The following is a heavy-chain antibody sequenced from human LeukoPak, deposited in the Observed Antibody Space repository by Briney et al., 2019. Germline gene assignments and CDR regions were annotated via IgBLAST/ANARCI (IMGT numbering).Heavy chain of an antibody. CDR1: GASINSAGYY. CDR3: ARGDY. V-gene: IGHV4-31*03. Sequence: SQTLSLTCTVSGASINSAGYYWSWIRQLPGKGLEWIGYISYTGSTYYNPSLKSRVIISRDTSKNQFSLKLSSVTAADTAIYYCARGDYWGQGTLVTVST. J-gene: IGHJ4*02. CDR2: ISYTGST.